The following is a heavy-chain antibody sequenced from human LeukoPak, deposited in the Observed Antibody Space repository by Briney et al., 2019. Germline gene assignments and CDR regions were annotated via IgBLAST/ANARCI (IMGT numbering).Heavy chain of an antibody. D-gene: IGHD1-26*01. V-gene: IGHV3-30*03. CDR2: ISYDGSNK. CDR3: ARDRSSIVGALFDY. Sequence: GGSLRLSCAASGFTFSSYSMNWVRQAPGKGLEWVAVISYDGSNKYYADSVKGRFTISRDNSKNTLYLQMNSLRAEDTAVYYCARDRSSIVGALFDYWGQGTLVTVSS. CDR1: GFTFSSYS. J-gene: IGHJ4*02.